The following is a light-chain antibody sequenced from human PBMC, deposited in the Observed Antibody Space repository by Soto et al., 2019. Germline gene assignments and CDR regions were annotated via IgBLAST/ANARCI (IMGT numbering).Light chain of an antibody. CDR2: GNS. J-gene: IGLJ1*01. V-gene: IGLV1-40*01. CDR1: SSNIGAGYD. Sequence: QSVLKKPPSVSGAPGQRVTISCTGSSSNIGAGYDVHWYQQLPGTAPKLLIYGNSNRPSGVPDRFSGSKSGTSASLAITGLQAEDEADYYCQSYDSSLSGFYVFGTGTKVTVL. CDR3: QSYDSSLSGFYV.